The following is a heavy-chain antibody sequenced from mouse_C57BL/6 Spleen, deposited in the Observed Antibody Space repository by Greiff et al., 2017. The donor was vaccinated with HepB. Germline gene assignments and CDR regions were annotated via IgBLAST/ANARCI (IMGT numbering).Heavy chain of an antibody. D-gene: IGHD2-5*01. CDR2: ISDGGSYT. CDR3: ARKGNYSNSYYFDY. V-gene: IGHV5-4*03. Sequence: EVKLVESGGGLVKPGGSLKLSCAASGFTFSSYAMSWVRQTPEKGLEWVATISDGGSYTYYPDNVKGRFTISRDNAKNNLYLQMSHLKSEDTAMYYCARKGNYSNSYYFDYWGQGTTLTVSS. J-gene: IGHJ2*01. CDR1: GFTFSSYA.